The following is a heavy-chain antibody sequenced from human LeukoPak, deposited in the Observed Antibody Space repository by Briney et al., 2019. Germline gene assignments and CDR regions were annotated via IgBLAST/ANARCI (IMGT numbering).Heavy chain of an antibody. CDR3: ARTSNHDVKRYYDFWSGYYLDV. CDR1: GFTFSSYW. D-gene: IGHD3-3*01. V-gene: IGHV3-74*01. J-gene: IGHJ6*02. Sequence: EGSLRLSCAASGFTFSSYWMHWVRQAPGKGLVWVSRINSDGSSTSYADSVKGRFTISRDNAKNTLYLQMNSLRAEDTAVYYCARTSNHDVKRYYDFWSGYYLDVWGQGTTVTVSS. CDR2: INSDGSST.